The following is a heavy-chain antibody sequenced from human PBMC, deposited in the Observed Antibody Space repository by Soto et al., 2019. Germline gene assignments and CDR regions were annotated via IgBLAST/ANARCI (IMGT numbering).Heavy chain of an antibody. Sequence: ASVKVSCKASGYTLTNYGVHWVRQAPGQRLEWMGWINAGNGNTKYSQKLQGRVTINRDTSASTAYMELSGLRSEDTAVYYCARSGYSSGWYRWYFDFWGRGTLVTVSS. J-gene: IGHJ2*01. CDR1: GYTLTNYG. D-gene: IGHD6-19*01. CDR3: ARSGYSSGWYRWYFDF. V-gene: IGHV1-3*01. CDR2: INAGNGNT.